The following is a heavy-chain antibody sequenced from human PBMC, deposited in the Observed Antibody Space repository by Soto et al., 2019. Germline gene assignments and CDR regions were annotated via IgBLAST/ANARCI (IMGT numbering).Heavy chain of an antibody. V-gene: IGHV3-23*01. CDR3: AKDRYYDSSGYGPADAFDI. Sequence: PGGSLRLCCAASGFTFSSYAMSWVRQAPGKGLEWVSAISGSGGSTYYADSVKGRFTISRDNSKNTLYLQMNSLRAEDTAVYYCAKDRYYDSSGYGPADAFDIWGQGTMVTVSS. D-gene: IGHD3-22*01. CDR1: GFTFSSYA. CDR2: ISGSGGST. J-gene: IGHJ3*02.